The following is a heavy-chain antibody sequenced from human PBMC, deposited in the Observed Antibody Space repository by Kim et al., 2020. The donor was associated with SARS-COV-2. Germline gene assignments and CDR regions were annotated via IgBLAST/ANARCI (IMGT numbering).Heavy chain of an antibody. J-gene: IGHJ4*02. CDR3: ASLTGSSYYFDY. D-gene: IGHD6-13*01. V-gene: IGHV4-59*01. Sequence: TYTPSLKSRVTISVDTSKNQFSLKLSSVTAADTAVYYCASLTGSSYYFDYWGQGTLVTVSS.